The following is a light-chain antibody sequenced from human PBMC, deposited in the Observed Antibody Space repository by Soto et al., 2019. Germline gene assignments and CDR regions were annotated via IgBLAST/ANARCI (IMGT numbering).Light chain of an antibody. CDR1: QSVSSN. Sequence: EIVMTQSPATLSVSPGERATLSCRASQSVSSNLAWYQQKPGQAPRPLIYGASTRATGIPARFSGSGSGTEFTLTISSLQSEDFAVYYCQQYNNWPPLTFGGGTKVE. V-gene: IGKV3-15*01. J-gene: IGKJ4*01. CDR3: QQYNNWPPLT. CDR2: GAS.